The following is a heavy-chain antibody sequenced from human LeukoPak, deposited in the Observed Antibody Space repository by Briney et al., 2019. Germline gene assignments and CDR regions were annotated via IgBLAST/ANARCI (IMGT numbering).Heavy chain of an antibody. V-gene: IGHV4-39*07. Sequence: SETLSLTCTVSGGSISSSSYYWGWIRQPPGKGLEWIGSIYYSGSTYYNPSLKSRVTISVDTSKNQFSLKLSSVTAADTAVYYCARNGYNKSYYYGMDVWGQGITVTVSS. CDR2: IYYSGST. CDR1: GGSISSSSYY. D-gene: IGHD5-24*01. CDR3: ARNGYNKSYYYGMDV. J-gene: IGHJ6*02.